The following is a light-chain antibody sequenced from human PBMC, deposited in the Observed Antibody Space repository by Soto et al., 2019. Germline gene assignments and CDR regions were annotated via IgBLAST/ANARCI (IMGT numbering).Light chain of an antibody. CDR2: AAS. CDR3: QQLGT. J-gene: IGKJ1*01. Sequence: IQLTQSPSSLSASVGDRVTITCRASQDISGYVAWYQQRPGRAPQLLIYAASALQTGVPSRFSGSGSGTDFTLTITSLQPEDFGTYYCQQLGTFGQGTKVEIK. CDR1: QDISGY. V-gene: IGKV1-9*01.